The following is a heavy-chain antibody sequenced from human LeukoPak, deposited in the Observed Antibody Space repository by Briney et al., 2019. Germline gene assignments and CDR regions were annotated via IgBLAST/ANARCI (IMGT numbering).Heavy chain of an antibody. V-gene: IGHV4-4*07. D-gene: IGHD2-15*01. CDR1: GGSISSYY. J-gene: IGHJ4*02. CDR3: ARHWGGSGGSETPFDY. CDR2: IYTSGST. Sequence: SETLSLTCTVSGGSISSYYWSWIRQPAGKGLEWIGRIYTSGSTNYNPSLKSRVTMSVDTSKNQFSLKLSSVTAADTAVYYCARHWGGSGGSETPFDYWGQGTLVTISS.